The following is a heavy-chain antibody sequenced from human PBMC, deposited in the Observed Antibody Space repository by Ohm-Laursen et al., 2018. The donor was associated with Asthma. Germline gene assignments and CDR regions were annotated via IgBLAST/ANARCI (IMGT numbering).Heavy chain of an antibody. CDR2: ISYDGSNK. V-gene: IGHV3-30*18. Sequence: RSLRLSCAASGFTFSSYGMHWVRQAPGKGLEWVAVISYDGSNKYYADSVKGRFTISRDNSKNTLYLQMNSLRAEDTAVYYCAKDPGLWNVWGQGTTVTVSS. CDR1: GFTFSSYG. J-gene: IGHJ6*02. D-gene: IGHD3-16*01. CDR3: AKDPGLWNV.